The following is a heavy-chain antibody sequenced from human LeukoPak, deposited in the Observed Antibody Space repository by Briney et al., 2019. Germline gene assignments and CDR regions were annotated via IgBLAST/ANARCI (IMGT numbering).Heavy chain of an antibody. D-gene: IGHD2-2*01. CDR1: GYTFTSYG. Sequence: ASVKVSCKASGYTFTSYGISWMRQAPGQGLEWMGWISAYNGNTNYAQKLQGRVTMTTDTSTSTAYMELRSLRSDDTAVYYCARVGPVMYQLLGHFDYWGQGTLVTVSS. J-gene: IGHJ4*02. CDR3: ARVGPVMYQLLGHFDY. CDR2: ISAYNGNT. V-gene: IGHV1-18*01.